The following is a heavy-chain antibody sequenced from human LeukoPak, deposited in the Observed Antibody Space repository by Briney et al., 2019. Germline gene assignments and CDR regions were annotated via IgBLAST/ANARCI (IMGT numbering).Heavy chain of an antibody. V-gene: IGHV3-23*01. Sequence: GGSLRLSCAASGFTFNNYAMTWVRQAPGKGLEWVSTIIGSGGNTDYADSVKGRFTISRDNSKDTLFLQMDSLRVEDTAVYYCATFCSGGDCYSFAPWGQGTLVTVCS. CDR3: ATFCSGGDCYSFAP. J-gene: IGHJ5*02. CDR2: IIGSGGNT. D-gene: IGHD2-15*01. CDR1: GFTFNNYA.